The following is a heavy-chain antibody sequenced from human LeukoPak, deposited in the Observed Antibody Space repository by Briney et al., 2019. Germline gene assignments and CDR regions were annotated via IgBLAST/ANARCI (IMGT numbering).Heavy chain of an antibody. V-gene: IGHV1-69*13. J-gene: IGHJ4*02. CDR2: IIPIFGTT. CDR1: GGTFSSSA. Sequence: SVKVSCKASGGTFSSSAISWVRQAPGQGLEWMGGIIPIFGTTNYAQKFQGRVTITADESTSTAYMELSSLKSEDTAVYYCARGSTSDWPLDHWGQETLVTISS. CDR3: ARGSTSDWPLDH. D-gene: IGHD2-2*01.